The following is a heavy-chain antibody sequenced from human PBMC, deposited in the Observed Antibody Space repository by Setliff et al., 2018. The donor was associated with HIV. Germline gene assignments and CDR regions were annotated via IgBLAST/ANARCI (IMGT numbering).Heavy chain of an antibody. Sequence: ASVKVSCKVSGYTFPDYYMQWVRQAPGKGLEWMGLIDPDRGDTVYAEKFQGRVTITADRSIDIAYMKLSSLTSEDTAMYFCAWGTQRPIDSWGQGALVTVSS. CDR2: IDPDRGDT. CDR3: AWGTQRPIDS. J-gene: IGHJ4*02. D-gene: IGHD3-16*01. V-gene: IGHV1-69-2*01. CDR1: GYTFPDYY.